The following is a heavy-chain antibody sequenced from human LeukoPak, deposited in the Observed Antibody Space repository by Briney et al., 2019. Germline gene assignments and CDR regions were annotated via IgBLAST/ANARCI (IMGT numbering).Heavy chain of an antibody. J-gene: IGHJ4*02. D-gene: IGHD3-9*01. CDR1: RPAFTIAW. Sequence: GGSLRLSCAVSRPAFTIAWMSWVRQAPGKGLEWVGRITTDGGTTDYAAPVKGRFTISRDDAENTLYLQMNSLNTEDTAVYYCTTGIGTIDFWGQGTLVTVSS. V-gene: IGHV3-15*01. CDR3: TTGIGTIDF. CDR2: ITTDGGTT.